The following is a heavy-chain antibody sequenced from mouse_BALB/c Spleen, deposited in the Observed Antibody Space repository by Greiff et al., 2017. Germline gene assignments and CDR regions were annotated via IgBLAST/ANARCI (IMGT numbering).Heavy chain of an antibody. CDR3: ARSRVLRSYFDY. CDR1: GFTFSSFG. Sequence: DVQLVESGGGLVQPGGSRKLSCAASGFTFSSFGMHWVRQAPEKGLEWVAYISSGSSTIYYADTVKGRFTISRDNPKNTLFLQMTSLRSEDTAMYYCARSRVLRSYFDYWGQGTTLTVSS. CDR2: ISSGSSTI. D-gene: IGHD1-1*01. J-gene: IGHJ2*01. V-gene: IGHV5-17*02.